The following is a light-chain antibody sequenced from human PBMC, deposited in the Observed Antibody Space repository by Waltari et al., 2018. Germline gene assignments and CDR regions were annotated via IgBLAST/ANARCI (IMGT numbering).Light chain of an antibody. CDR2: KAS. CDR3: QQYNSLWT. V-gene: IGKV1-5*03. J-gene: IGKJ1*01. CDR1: QSISSW. Sequence: DIQMTQSPSTLPASVGARVTITCRASQSISSWLAWYQQKPGKAPKLLIYKASSLESGVPSRFCGSGSGTEFTLTISSLQPDDFTTYYCQQYNSLWTFGQGTKVEIK.